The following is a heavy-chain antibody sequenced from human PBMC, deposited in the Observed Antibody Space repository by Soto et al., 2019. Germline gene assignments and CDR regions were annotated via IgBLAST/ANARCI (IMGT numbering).Heavy chain of an antibody. CDR1: GFTFSSYA. V-gene: IGHV3-30*04. Sequence: PGGSLRLSCAASGFTFSSYAMHWVRQAPGKGLEWVAVMSYDGGNKNYVDSVKGRFTISRDNSKNTLYLQMNSLRAEDTAVYYCAKDTYYHDSSGYYVFDYWGQGTLVTVSS. CDR2: MSYDGGNK. D-gene: IGHD3-22*01. CDR3: AKDTYYHDSSGYYVFDY. J-gene: IGHJ4*02.